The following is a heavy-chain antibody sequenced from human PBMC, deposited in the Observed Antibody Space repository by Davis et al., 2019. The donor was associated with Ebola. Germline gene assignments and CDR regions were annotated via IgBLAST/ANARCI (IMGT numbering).Heavy chain of an antibody. D-gene: IGHD1-20*01. J-gene: IGHJ3*02. CDR1: GGSISSYY. CDR3: ARDRSPKRYNWNGWLAFDI. V-gene: IGHV4-59*12. CDR2: IYYSGST. Sequence: PSETLSLTCTVSGGSISSYYWSWIRQPPGKGLEWIGYIYYSGSTNYNPSLKSRVTISVDTSKNQFSLKLSSVTAADTAVYYCARDRSPKRYNWNGWLAFDIWGQGTMVTVSS.